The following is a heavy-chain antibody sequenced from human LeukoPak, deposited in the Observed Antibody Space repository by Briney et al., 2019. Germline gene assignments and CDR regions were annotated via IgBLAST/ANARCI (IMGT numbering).Heavy chain of an antibody. Sequence: ASVRVSCKASGYTFTSYGINWARQATGQGPEWMGWMNPNSGNTGYAQKFQGRVTMTRNTSISTAYMELSSLRSDDTAVYYCARMDYGGNDVNWFDPWGQGTLVTVSS. D-gene: IGHD4-23*01. V-gene: IGHV1-8*01. J-gene: IGHJ5*02. CDR3: ARMDYGGNDVNWFDP. CDR1: GYTFTSYG. CDR2: MNPNSGNT.